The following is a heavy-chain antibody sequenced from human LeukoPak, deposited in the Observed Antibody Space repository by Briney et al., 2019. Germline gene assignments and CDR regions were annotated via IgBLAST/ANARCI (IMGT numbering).Heavy chain of an antibody. Sequence: ASVKVSCKASGGTFSSYAISWVRQAPGQGLEWMGRIAPILGITNYAQKFQGRVTITADKSTNTAYMELTSLRSEDTAVYFCARDRWFYYDSSGSTDFDSWGQGTPVTVSS. J-gene: IGHJ4*02. D-gene: IGHD3-22*01. V-gene: IGHV1-69*04. CDR3: ARDRWFYYDSSGSTDFDS. CDR2: IAPILGIT. CDR1: GGTFSSYA.